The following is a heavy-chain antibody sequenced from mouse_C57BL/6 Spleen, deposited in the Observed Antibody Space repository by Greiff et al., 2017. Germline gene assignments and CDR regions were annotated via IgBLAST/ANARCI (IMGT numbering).Heavy chain of an antibody. CDR1: GFTFTEYT. J-gene: IGHJ2*01. V-gene: IGHV1-62-2*01. Sequence: QVQLKQSGAELVKPGASVKLSCTASGFTFTEYTIHWVKQRSGQGLEWIGWFYPGSGSIKYTEKFKDKATLTADKSSSTVYMELSRLTSEASAVYFCARHRTTGLYFDYWGQGTTLTVSS. CDR3: ARHRTTGLYFDY. D-gene: IGHD4-1*02. CDR2: FYPGSGSI.